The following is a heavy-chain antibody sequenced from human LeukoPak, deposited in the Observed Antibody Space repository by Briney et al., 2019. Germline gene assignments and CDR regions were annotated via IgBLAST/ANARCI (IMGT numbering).Heavy chain of an antibody. D-gene: IGHD5-12*01. CDR1: GYTFTGYY. J-gene: IGHJ4*02. CDR2: INPNSGGT. Sequence: GASVKVSCKASGYTFTGYYMHWVRQAPGQGLEWMGWINPNSGGTNYAQKFQGRVTMTEDTSTDTAYMELSSLRSEDTAVYYCATIGSGYGGAGNYWGQGTLVTVSS. CDR3: ATIGSGYGGAGNY. V-gene: IGHV1-2*02.